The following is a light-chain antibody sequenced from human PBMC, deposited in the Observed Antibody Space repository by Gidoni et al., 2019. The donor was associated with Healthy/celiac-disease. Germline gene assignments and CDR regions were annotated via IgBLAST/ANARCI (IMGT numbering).Light chain of an antibody. CDR3: QQYGSSPRT. CDR2: YAS. Sequence: EIVLSQSPGTLSLSPGERATLTCRASQSVGSSLTWYQQKPGQAPRLLIYYASSRATGIPNRFSGSGSGTDFTLTIRRLEPEDFAVYYCQQYGSSPRTFGQGTKVEIK. V-gene: IGKV3-20*01. J-gene: IGKJ1*01. CDR1: QSVGSS.